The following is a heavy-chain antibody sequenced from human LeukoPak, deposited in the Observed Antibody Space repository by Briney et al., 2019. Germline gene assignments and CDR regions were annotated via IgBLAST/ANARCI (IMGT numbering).Heavy chain of an antibody. CDR2: IYYSGST. CDR3: ARHEYSGSYYGLSWFDP. Sequence: PGGSLRLSCAASGGSISSSGYYWGWIRQPPGKGLEWIASIYYSGSTYYNPSLKSRVTISVDTSKNQLSLKLSSLTAADTAVYYCARHEYSGSYYGLSWFDPWGQGTLVTVSS. D-gene: IGHD1-26*01. J-gene: IGHJ5*02. CDR1: GGSISSSGYY. V-gene: IGHV4-39*01.